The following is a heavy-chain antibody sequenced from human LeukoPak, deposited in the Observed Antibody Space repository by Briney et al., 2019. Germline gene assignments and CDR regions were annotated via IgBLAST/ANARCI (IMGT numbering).Heavy chain of an antibody. Sequence: SETLSLTCTVSGASISSTSCYWGWIRQPPGKGLEWIGTIQYAGSTYYNSSLKSRLTISVDTSKNQFSLKLNSVTAADTALYYCARRSGIPVAGASGRVWFFDLWGRGALVTVSS. V-gene: IGHV4-39*01. J-gene: IGHJ2*01. CDR1: GASISSTSCY. CDR3: ARRSGIPVAGASGRVWFFDL. CDR2: IQYAGST. D-gene: IGHD6-19*01.